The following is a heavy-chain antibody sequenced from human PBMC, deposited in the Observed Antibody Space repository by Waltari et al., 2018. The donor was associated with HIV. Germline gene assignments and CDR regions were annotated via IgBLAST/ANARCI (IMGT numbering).Heavy chain of an antibody. Sequence: RLSCVASGFTFSNYWMSWVRQAPGKGPEWVANIKQDAGEEYYVHSVRGRFTISRDNAKNSLYLQMNSLRDEDTAVYYCASHRYSGYDKYFYYYYGMDVWGQGTTVTVSS. D-gene: IGHD1-26*01. CDR3: ASHRYSGYDKYFYYYYGMDV. CDR1: GFTFSNYW. J-gene: IGHJ6*02. V-gene: IGHV3-7*01. CDR2: IKQDAGEE.